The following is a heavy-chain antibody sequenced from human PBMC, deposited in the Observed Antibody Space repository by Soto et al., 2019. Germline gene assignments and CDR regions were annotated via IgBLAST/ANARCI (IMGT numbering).Heavy chain of an antibody. Sequence: DVQVLESGGGLVQPGGSLRLSCAASGFTFNTFAMNWVRQAPGKGLEWVSAISGSGRSSYYADSLKGRFTISRDNSKNMVYLQMDSLRVDDTAIYYCAKDQDTFLRPAVGADFWGQGTLVTVSP. D-gene: IGHD6-13*01. CDR3: AKDQDTFLRPAVGADF. CDR2: ISGSGRSS. J-gene: IGHJ4*02. V-gene: IGHV3-23*01. CDR1: GFTFNTFA.